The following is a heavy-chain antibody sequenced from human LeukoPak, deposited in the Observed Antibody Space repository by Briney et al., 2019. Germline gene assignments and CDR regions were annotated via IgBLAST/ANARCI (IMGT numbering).Heavy chain of an antibody. CDR2: INHSGST. V-gene: IGHV4-34*01. Sequence: SETLSLTCAVSGGSFSGYYWSWIRQPPGKGLEWLGDINHSGSTNYNPSLKSRVTISVDTSKNQLSLKLSSVIAAETAVYDCARARGYSYSRAHAFDIWGQGTVVTVSS. D-gene: IGHD5-18*01. J-gene: IGHJ3*02. CDR3: ARARGYSYSRAHAFDI. CDR1: GGSFSGYY.